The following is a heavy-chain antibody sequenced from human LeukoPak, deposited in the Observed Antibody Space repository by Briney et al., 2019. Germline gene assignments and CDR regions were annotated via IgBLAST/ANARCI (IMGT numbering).Heavy chain of an antibody. CDR1: GYSFTSYW. J-gene: IGHJ5*02. D-gene: IGHD2-2*01. Sequence: GESLKISCQASGYSFTSYWIGWVRQMPGKGLEWMGIIYPGDSDTRYSPSFQGQVTISADKSISTAYLQWSSLKASDTAMYYCARCLVPAPNWFDPWGQGTLVTVSS. V-gene: IGHV5-51*01. CDR3: ARCLVPAPNWFDP. CDR2: IYPGDSDT.